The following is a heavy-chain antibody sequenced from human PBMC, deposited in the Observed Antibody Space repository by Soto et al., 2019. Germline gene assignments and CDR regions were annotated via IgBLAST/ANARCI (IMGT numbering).Heavy chain of an antibody. CDR2: FDPEDGET. Sequence: ASVKVSCKVSGYTLTELSMHWVRQAPGKGLEWMGGFDPEDGETIYAQKFQGRVTMTEDTSTDTAYMELSSLRSEDTAVYYCAGTGAIPHYYHYGMAVWGQGTTVTVSS. CDR1: GYTLTELS. V-gene: IGHV1-24*01. CDR3: AGTGAIPHYYHYGMAV. J-gene: IGHJ6*02. D-gene: IGHD2-21*01.